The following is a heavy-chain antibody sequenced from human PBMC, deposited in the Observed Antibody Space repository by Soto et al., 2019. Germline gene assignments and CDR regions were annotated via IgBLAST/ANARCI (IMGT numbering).Heavy chain of an antibody. J-gene: IGHJ6*02. CDR2: VSTPFRTS. CDR3: ARVLYYGSGSYSPYGMDV. CDR1: GVSFNNNG. D-gene: IGHD3-10*01. V-gene: IGHV1-69*01. Sequence: QVQLVQSGAEVQKPGSSVKVSCKTSGVSFNNNGIGWVRQAPGHGLEWMGGVSTPFRTSNYARKFQGRISITADASTGTVNMELSSLTSEDTAQYYCARVLYYGSGSYSPYGMDVWGQGTTVTVSS.